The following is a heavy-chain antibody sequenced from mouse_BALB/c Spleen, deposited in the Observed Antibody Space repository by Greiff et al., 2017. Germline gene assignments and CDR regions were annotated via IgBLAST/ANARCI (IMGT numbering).Heavy chain of an antibody. J-gene: IGHJ1*01. V-gene: IGHV14-4*02. CDR3: NGDYGRSNWYFDV. CDR2: IDPENGDT. CDR1: GFNIKDYY. Sequence: EVQLQQSGAELVRSGASVKLSCTASGFNIKDYYMHWVKQRPEQGLEWIGGIDPENGDTEYAPKFQGKATLTADTSSNTAYLQLSSLTSEDTAVYYCNGDYGRSNWYFDVWGAGTTVTVSS. D-gene: IGHD1-1*01.